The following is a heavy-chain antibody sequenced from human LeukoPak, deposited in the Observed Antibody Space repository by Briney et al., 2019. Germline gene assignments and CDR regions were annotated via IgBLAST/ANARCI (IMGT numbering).Heavy chain of an antibody. Sequence: GGSLRLSCAASGFTFSSYGMHWVRQAPGKGLEWVAVISYDGSNKYYADSVKGRFTISRDNSKNTLYLQMNSLRAEDTAAYYCAKSNAFDIWGQGTMVTVSS. CDR3: AKSNAFDI. CDR1: GFTFSSYG. CDR2: ISYDGSNK. J-gene: IGHJ3*02. V-gene: IGHV3-30*18.